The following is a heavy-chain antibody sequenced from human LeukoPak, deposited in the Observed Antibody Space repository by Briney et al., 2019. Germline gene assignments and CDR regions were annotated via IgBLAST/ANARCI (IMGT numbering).Heavy chain of an antibody. CDR2: IYSSGST. J-gene: IGHJ4*02. V-gene: IGHV4-39*02. CDR1: GGSISSSSYY. D-gene: IGHD1-26*01. CDR3: AKGGGYGLIDY. Sequence: PSETLSLTCTVSGGSISSSSYYWGWIRQPPGKGLEWIGSIYSSGSTYYNASLQSRVTISIETSKNQISLRLNSVTAADTAMYYCAKGGGYGLIDYWGQGTLVTVSS.